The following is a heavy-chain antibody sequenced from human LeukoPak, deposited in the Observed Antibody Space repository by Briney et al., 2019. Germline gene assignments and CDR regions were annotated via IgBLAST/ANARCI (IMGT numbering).Heavy chain of an antibody. J-gene: IGHJ6*02. V-gene: IGHV3-7*01. CDR1: GFTFNNYW. CDR3: VRGRGLDV. CDR2: IKQDGSEK. Sequence: GGSLRLSCAASGFTFNNYWMTCVRQAPGKGLEWVANIKQDGSEKYYVDSVKGRFTISRDNAKNSLSLQMNSLRAEDTAVYYCVRGRGLDVWGQGATVTVSS.